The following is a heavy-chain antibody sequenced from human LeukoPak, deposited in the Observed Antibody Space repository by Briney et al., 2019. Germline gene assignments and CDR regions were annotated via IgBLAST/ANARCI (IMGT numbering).Heavy chain of an antibody. D-gene: IGHD1-26*01. J-gene: IGHJ4*02. Sequence: GGSLRLSCAASGFTFSSYGMHWVRQAPGKGLEWVAFIRYDGSNKYYADSVKGRFTISRDNSKNTLYLQMNRLSADDTAVYYCARGAGGTFPFDYWGQGTLVTVSS. CDR1: GFTFSSYG. V-gene: IGHV3-30*02. CDR2: IRYDGSNK. CDR3: ARGAGGTFPFDY.